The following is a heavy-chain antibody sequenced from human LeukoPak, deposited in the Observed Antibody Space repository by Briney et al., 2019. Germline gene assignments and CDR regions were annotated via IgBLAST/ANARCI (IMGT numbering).Heavy chain of an antibody. CDR2: IIPIFGTA. V-gene: IGHV1-69*06. CDR1: GGTFSSYA. J-gene: IGHJ5*02. D-gene: IGHD3-10*01. CDR3: SAREPYGSGSNP. Sequence: ASVKVSCKASGGTFSSYAISWVRQAPGQGLEWMGGIIPIFGTANYAQKFQGRVTITADKSTSTAYMELSSLRSEDTAVYYCSAREPYGSGSNPWGQGTLVTVSS.